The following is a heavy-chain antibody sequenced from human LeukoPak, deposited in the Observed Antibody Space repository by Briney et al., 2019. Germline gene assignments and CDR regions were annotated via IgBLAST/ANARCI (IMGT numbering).Heavy chain of an antibody. V-gene: IGHV1-69*05. CDR1: GGTFSSYA. CDR3: ARGPLGRRGYSGHVTFDY. D-gene: IGHD5-12*01. Sequence: SVKVSCKASGGTFSSYAISWVRQAPGQGLEWMGRIIPIFGTANYAQKFQGRVTITTDESTSTAYMELSSLRSEDTAVYYCARGPLGRRGYSGHVTFDYWGQGTLVTVSS. CDR2: IIPIFGTA. J-gene: IGHJ4*02.